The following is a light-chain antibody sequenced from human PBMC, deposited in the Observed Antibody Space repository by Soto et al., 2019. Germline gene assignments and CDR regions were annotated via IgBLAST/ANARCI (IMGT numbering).Light chain of an antibody. V-gene: IGKV4-1*01. CDR1: QSVLHSSNNKNN. CDR3: QQYYTTPDT. J-gene: IGKJ2*01. CDR2: WAS. Sequence: DIVMTQSPDSLAVSLGERATINCKSSQSVLHSSNNKNNLAWYQQRPGQPPKLLIYWASTRESGVPDRFSGSGYGTDFTLTISSLQAEDVAVYYCQQYYTTPDTFGQGTKLEIK.